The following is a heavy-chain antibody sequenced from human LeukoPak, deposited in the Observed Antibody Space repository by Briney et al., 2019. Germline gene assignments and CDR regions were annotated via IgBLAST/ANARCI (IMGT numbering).Heavy chain of an antibody. CDR2: IKSKTDGGTT. Sequence: GGSLRLSCAASGXTFSNAWMSWVRQAPGKGLEWVGRIKSKTDGGTTDYAAPVKGRFTISRDHSKNTLYLQMNSLKTEDTAVYYCTTVAITMVRGVIIITRSFDYWGQGTLVTVSS. V-gene: IGHV3-15*01. CDR3: TTVAITMVRGVIIITRSFDY. J-gene: IGHJ4*02. CDR1: GXTFSNAW. D-gene: IGHD3-10*01.